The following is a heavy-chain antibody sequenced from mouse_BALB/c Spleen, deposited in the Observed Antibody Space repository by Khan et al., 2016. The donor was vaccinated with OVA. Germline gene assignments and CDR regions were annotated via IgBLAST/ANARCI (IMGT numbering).Heavy chain of an antibody. Sequence: VQLQQSGAELMKPGASVKISCKPTGYTFSSYWIEWVKQRPGHGLEWIGEILPGSNSTNYNERFQGKATITADTSYNTAYMQLSSLTSEDSAIYYCARGNYYGSTSWFGYWGQGTLVTVSA. J-gene: IGHJ3*01. V-gene: IGHV1-9*01. CDR1: GYTFSSYW. CDR3: ARGNYYGSTSWFGY. D-gene: IGHD1-1*01. CDR2: ILPGSNST.